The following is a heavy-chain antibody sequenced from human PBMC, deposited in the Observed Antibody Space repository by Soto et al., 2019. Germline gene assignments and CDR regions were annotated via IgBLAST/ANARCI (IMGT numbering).Heavy chain of an antibody. CDR2: IIPILGIA. V-gene: IGHV1-69*02. J-gene: IGHJ4*02. Sequence: ASVKVSCKASGGTFSSYTISWVRQAPGQGLEWMGRIIPILGIANYAQKFQGRVTITADKSTSTAYMELSSLRSEDTAVYYCATLGWSGYDLGGIDYWGQGTLVTVSS. CDR3: ATLGWSGYDLGGIDY. D-gene: IGHD5-12*01. CDR1: GGTFSSYT.